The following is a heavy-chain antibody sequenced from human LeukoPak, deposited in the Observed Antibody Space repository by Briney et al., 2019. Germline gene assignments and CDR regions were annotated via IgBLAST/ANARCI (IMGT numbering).Heavy chain of an antibody. Sequence: SETLSLTCTVSGYSISSGYYWGWIRQPPGKGLEWIGCIYHSGSTYYNPSLKSRVTISVDTSKNQFSLKLSSVTAADTAVYYCARYGQWLVQIDYWGQGTLVTVSS. CDR1: GYSISSGYY. CDR3: ARYGQWLVQIDY. V-gene: IGHV4-38-2*02. D-gene: IGHD6-19*01. CDR2: IYHSGST. J-gene: IGHJ4*02.